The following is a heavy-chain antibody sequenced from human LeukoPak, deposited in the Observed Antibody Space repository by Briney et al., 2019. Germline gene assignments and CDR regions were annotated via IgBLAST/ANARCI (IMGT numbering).Heavy chain of an antibody. CDR1: GFSFDDYG. CDR3: ATVGGNY. V-gene: IGHV3-20*04. CDR2: ISGKGDRK. Sequence: GGSLRLSCAASGFSFDDYGMSWVRQVPGEGLEWVSGISGKGDRKDYADSVKGRFTISGDNANNTLYLQLKRLRAEDTAFYYCATVGGNYWGQGTLVTVSS. J-gene: IGHJ4*02. D-gene: IGHD3-16*01.